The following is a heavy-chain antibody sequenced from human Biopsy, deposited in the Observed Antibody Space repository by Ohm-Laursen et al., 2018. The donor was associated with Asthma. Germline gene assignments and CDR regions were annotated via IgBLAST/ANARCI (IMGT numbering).Heavy chain of an antibody. CDR1: GGSISSSNYY. D-gene: IGHD2-15*01. J-gene: IGHJ4*02. Sequence: GTLSLTCTVSGGSISSSNYYWGWIRQPPGKGLEWIGNIYYGGSTYYSRSLKSRITISVDTSKKQFSLKLSSVTAADTAVYYCARLRIRPYYFDYWGRGTLVTVSS. V-gene: IGHV4-39*01. CDR3: ARLRIRPYYFDY. CDR2: IYYGGST.